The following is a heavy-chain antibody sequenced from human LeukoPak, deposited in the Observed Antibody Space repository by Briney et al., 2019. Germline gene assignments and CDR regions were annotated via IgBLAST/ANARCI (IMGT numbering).Heavy chain of an antibody. J-gene: IGHJ4*02. D-gene: IGHD4-17*01. V-gene: IGHV3-23*01. CDR3: AKELPMGDYASDY. CDR2: ISGSGGST. Sequence: PGGSLRLSCAASGFTVSSNYMSWVRQAPGKGLEWVSAISGSGGSTYYADSVKGRFTISRDNSKNTLYLQMNSLRAEDTAVYYCAKELPMGDYASDYWGQGTLVTVSS. CDR1: GFTVSSNY.